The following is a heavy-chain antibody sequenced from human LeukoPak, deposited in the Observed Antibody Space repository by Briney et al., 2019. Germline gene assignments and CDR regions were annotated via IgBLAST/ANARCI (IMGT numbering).Heavy chain of an antibody. J-gene: IGHJ1*01. CDR3: AKSTPREYCSSTSCYNRYFQH. V-gene: IGHV3-30*02. Sequence: GGSLRLSCAASGFTFSTCGMHWVRQAPGKGLEWVAFIQYDGTNKYYVDSVKGRFTISRDNSENTLYLQMNSLRADDTAVYYCAKSTPREYCSSTSCYNRYFQHWGQGTLVTVSS. CDR2: IQYDGTNK. CDR1: GFTFSTCG. D-gene: IGHD2-2*02.